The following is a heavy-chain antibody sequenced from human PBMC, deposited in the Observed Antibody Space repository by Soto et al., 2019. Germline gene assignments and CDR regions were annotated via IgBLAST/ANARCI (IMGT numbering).Heavy chain of an antibody. J-gene: IGHJ4*02. CDR1: GFTFSSYA. D-gene: IGHD2-15*01. CDR3: ATRRGAGGHFEY. CDR2: VSIGGST. Sequence: GVSLRLSCAAFGFTFSSYAMGWVRQGPGKGLEWVAVVSIGGSTHYADSVRGRFTISRDNSKNTLSLQMNSLTAEDTAVYFCATRRGAGGHFEYWGQGDVVTVSS. V-gene: IGHV3-23*01.